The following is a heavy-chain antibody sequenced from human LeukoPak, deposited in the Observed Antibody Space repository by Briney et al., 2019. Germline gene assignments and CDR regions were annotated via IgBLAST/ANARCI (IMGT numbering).Heavy chain of an antibody. J-gene: IGHJ4*02. CDR3: ARDIQFGECGFDY. V-gene: IGHV4-34*01. CDR2: INHSGST. D-gene: IGHD3-10*01. CDR1: GGSFSGYY. Sequence: SETLSLTCAVYGGSFSGYYWSWIRQPPGKGLEWIGEINHSGSTNYNPSLKSRVTISVDTSKNQFSLKLSSVTAADTAVYYCARDIQFGECGFDYWGQGALVTVSS.